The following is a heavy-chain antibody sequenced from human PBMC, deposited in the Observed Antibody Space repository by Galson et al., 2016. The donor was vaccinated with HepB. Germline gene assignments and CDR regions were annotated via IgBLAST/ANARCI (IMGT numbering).Heavy chain of an antibody. J-gene: IGHJ4*02. CDR3: VAEIGARSFGS. CDR1: GFSFSRNA. D-gene: IGHD3-10*01. Sequence: SLRLSCAASGFSFSRNAMHWVRQAPGKGLEWVAVMSYDGGNIQYTDSVKGRFTISRDNSRNTLDLEMNSLTSEDTAVYYCVAEIGARSFGSWGQGALVTVSS. CDR2: MSYDGGNI. V-gene: IGHV3-30*03.